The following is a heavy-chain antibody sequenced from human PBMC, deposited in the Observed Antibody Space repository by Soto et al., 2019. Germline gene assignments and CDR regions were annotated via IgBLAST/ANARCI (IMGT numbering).Heavy chain of an antibody. D-gene: IGHD5-18*01. Sequence: QVQLVESGGGVVQPGRSLRLSCAASGFTFSSYAMHWVRQAPGKGLEWVAVISYDGSNKYYADSVKGRFTISRDNSKNTLYLQMNSLCAEDTAVYYGARVRVEMDTIWAFDFGGQGTMVTVCS. CDR2: ISYDGSNK. CDR1: GFTFSSYA. CDR3: ARVRVEMDTIWAFDF. V-gene: IGHV3-30-3*01. J-gene: IGHJ3*01.